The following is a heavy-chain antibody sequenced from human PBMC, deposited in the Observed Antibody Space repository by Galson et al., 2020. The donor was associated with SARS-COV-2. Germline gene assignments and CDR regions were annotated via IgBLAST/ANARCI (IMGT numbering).Heavy chain of an antibody. CDR2: IWYDGSNK. D-gene: IGHD4-17*01. CDR1: GFTFSSYG. J-gene: IGHJ3*02. V-gene: IGHV3-33*01. Sequence: GESLKISCAASGFTFSSYGIHWVRQAPGKGLEWVAVIWYDGSNKYYADSVKGRFTISRDNSKNTLYLQMNSLRAEDTAVYYCARGYGDYLDAFDIWGQGTMVTVSS. CDR3: ARGYGDYLDAFDI.